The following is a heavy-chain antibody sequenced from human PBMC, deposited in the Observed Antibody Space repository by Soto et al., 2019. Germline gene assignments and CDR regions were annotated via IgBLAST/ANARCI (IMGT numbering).Heavy chain of an antibody. CDR3: AKGGRQWLVTSDFNY. CDR1: GFTFSDYA. V-gene: IGHV3-30*18. CDR2: VSHDGRNT. D-gene: IGHD6-19*01. J-gene: IGHJ4*02. Sequence: VQLVESGGGVVQPGRSLRLSCAASGFTFSDYAMHWVRQAPGEGLEWVAVVSHDGRNTHYADSVKGRFTISRDSSKDTVSLEMTSLRAEDTAVYYCAKGGRQWLVTSDFNYWGQGALVTVSS.